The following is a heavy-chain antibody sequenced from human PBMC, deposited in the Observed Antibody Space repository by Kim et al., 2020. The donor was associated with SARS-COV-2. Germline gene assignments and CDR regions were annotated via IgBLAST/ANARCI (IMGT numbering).Heavy chain of an antibody. CDR3: ARRAGATRDFDY. V-gene: IGHV5-51*01. Sequence: YSPSFQGQVTISADKSISTAYLQWSSLKASDTAMYYCARRAGATRDFDYWGQGTLVTVSS. D-gene: IGHD1-26*01. J-gene: IGHJ4*02.